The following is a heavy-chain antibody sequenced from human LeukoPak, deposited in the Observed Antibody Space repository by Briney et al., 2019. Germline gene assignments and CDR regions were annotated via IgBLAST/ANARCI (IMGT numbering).Heavy chain of an antibody. Sequence: PSETLSLTCAVYGGSFSGYYWSWIRQPPGKGLEWIGEINHSGSTNYNPSLKSRVTISVDTSKNQFSLKLSSVTAADTAVYYCARVGAEYCSSTSCHHRPYSRSKYYFDYWGQGTLVTVSS. J-gene: IGHJ4*02. CDR1: GGSFSGYY. D-gene: IGHD2-2*01. CDR3: ARVGAEYCSSTSCHHRPYSRSKYYFDY. CDR2: INHSGST. V-gene: IGHV4-34*01.